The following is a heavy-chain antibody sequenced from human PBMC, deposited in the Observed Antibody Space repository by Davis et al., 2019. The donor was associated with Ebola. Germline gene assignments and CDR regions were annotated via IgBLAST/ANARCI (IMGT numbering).Heavy chain of an antibody. CDR1: GGTFSSYA. V-gene: IGHV1-69*13. D-gene: IGHD6-6*01. Sequence: SVKVSCTASGGTFSSYAISWVRQAPGQGLEWMGGIIPIFGTANYAQKFQGRVTITADESTSTAYMELSSLRSEDTAVYYCARGAGSSGVFDYWGQGTLVTVSS. CDR2: IIPIFGTA. J-gene: IGHJ4*02. CDR3: ARGAGSSGVFDY.